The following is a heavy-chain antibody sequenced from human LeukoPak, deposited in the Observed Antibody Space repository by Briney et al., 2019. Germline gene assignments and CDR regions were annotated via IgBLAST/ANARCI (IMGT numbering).Heavy chain of an antibody. CDR2: IYYSGST. D-gene: IGHD3-9*01. Sequence: SETLSLTCTVSGGSISSYYWSWIRQPPGKGLEWIGYIYYSGSTNYKASLKSRVSISVDTSKNQFSLKLSSVTAADTAVYYCARLTGYSSESWFDPWGQGTLVTVSS. V-gene: IGHV4-59*01. J-gene: IGHJ5*02. CDR1: GGSISSYY. CDR3: ARLTGYSSESWFDP.